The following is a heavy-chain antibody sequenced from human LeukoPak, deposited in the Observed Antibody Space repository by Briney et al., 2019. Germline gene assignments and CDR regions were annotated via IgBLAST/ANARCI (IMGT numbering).Heavy chain of an antibody. CDR2: ISSTGRTT. Sequence: GGSLRLSCAASGFTFSEYEMNWVRQAPRKGLEWISFISSTGRTTYYADSMKGRFNISRDNAKNSLFLQMNGLRVGDTAVYYCARLMGVRRGPDYYYYMDVWGKGTPVTISS. J-gene: IGHJ6*03. CDR1: GFTFSEYE. D-gene: IGHD2-8*01. CDR3: ARLMGVRRGPDYYYYMDV. V-gene: IGHV3-48*03.